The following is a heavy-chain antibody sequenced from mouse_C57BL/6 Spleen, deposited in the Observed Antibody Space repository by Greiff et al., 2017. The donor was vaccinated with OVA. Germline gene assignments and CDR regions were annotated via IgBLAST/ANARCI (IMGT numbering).Heavy chain of an antibody. J-gene: IGHJ4*01. Sequence: QVQLQQPGAELVKPGASVKLSCKASGYTFTSYWMQWVKQRPGQGLEWIGEIDPSDSYTNYNQKFKGKATLTVDTSSSTAYMQLSSLTSEDSAVYYCARTGTGYAMDYWGQGTSVTVSS. CDR3: ARTGTGYAMDY. V-gene: IGHV1-50*01. D-gene: IGHD4-1*01. CDR2: IDPSDSYT. CDR1: GYTFTSYW.